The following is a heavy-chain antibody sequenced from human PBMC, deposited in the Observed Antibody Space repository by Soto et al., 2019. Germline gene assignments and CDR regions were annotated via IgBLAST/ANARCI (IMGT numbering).Heavy chain of an antibody. Sequence: GASVKVSCKASGGTFSSYAISWVRQAPGQGLEWMGGIIPIFGTANYAQKFQGRVTITADESTSTAYMELSSLRSEDTAVYYCASGYNWNPQFDYWGQGTLVTVSS. D-gene: IGHD1-1*01. CDR2: IIPIFGTA. CDR3: ASGYNWNPQFDY. CDR1: GGTFSSYA. J-gene: IGHJ4*02. V-gene: IGHV1-69*13.